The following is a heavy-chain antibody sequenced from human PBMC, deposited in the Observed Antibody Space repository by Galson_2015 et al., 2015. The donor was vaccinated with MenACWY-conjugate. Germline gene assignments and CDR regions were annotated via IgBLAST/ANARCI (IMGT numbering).Heavy chain of an antibody. Sequence: SLRLSCAASGFTFSSHCMHWVRQAPGKGLVWVSRINRDGSSTTYADSVKGRFTISRDNAKNTLYLEMSNLRAEDTAVYFCARDRLSSHRALPTSGFDPWGQGTLVTVSS. CDR2: INRDGSST. CDR3: ARDRLSSHRALPTSGFDP. D-gene: IGHD2/OR15-2a*01. J-gene: IGHJ5*02. CDR1: GFTFSSHC. V-gene: IGHV3-74*03.